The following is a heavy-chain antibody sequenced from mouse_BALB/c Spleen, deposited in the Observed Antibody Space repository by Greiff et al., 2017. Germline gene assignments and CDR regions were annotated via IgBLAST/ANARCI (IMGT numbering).Heavy chain of an antibody. J-gene: IGHJ3*01. V-gene: IGHV5-15*02. CDR1: GFTFSDYG. CDR3: ARFGLGSSYYAY. D-gene: IGHD1-1*01. Sequence: EVKLVESGGGLVQPGGSRKLSCAASGFTFSDYGMAWVRQAPGKGPVWVAFISNLAYSIYYADTVTGRFTISRENAKNTLYLEMSSLRSEDTAMYYCARFGLGSSYYAYWGQGTLGTGAA. CDR2: ISNLAYSI.